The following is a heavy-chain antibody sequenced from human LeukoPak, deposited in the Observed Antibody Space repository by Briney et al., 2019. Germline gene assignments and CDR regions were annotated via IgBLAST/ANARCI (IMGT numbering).Heavy chain of an antibody. J-gene: IGHJ1*01. V-gene: IGHV4-34*01. D-gene: IGHD2-15*01. Sequence: SETLSLTCAVYCGSFSGYYWSWIRQPPGKGLEWIGEINHSGSTSYNPSLKSRVTISVDTSKNQFSLKLSSVTAADTAVYYCARVLGYCSGGSCYSAEYFQHWGQGTLVTVSS. CDR1: CGSFSGYY. CDR2: INHSGST. CDR3: ARVLGYCSGGSCYSAEYFQH.